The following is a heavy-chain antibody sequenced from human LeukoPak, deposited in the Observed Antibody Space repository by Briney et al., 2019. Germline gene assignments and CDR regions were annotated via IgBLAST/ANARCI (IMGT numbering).Heavy chain of an antibody. CDR2: IFSHGET. D-gene: IGHD2-8*01. Sequence: GESLKISCAASGFTVGNNYMNWVRQAPGKGLEWVSLIFSHGETSYADSVKGRFTISRDNSKNTLYLQMNGLRVEDTAVYYCARDPPAVSINTYAWGQGTLVTVSS. CDR1: GFTVGNNY. J-gene: IGHJ4*02. CDR3: ARDPPAVSINTYA. V-gene: IGHV3-66*01.